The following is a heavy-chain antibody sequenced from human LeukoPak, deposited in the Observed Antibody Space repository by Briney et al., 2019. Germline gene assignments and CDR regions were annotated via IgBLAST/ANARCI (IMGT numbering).Heavy chain of an antibody. J-gene: IGHJ4*02. D-gene: IGHD2-21*02. CDR2: ISWNSGSI. CDR1: GFTFDDYA. V-gene: IGHV3-9*01. CDR3: AKGGLAYCGGDCYDDPFDY. Sequence: PGGSLRLSCAASGFTFDDYAMHWVRQAPGKGLEWVSGISWNSGSIGYADSVKGRFTISRDNAKNSLYLQMNSLRAEDTALYYCAKGGLAYCGGDCYDDPFDYWGQGTLVTVSP.